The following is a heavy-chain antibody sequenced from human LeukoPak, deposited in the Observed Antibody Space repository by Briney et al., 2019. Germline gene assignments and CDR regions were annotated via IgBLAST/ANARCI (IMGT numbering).Heavy chain of an antibody. Sequence: SQTLSLTCAISGDGVSSNSAAWNWIRQSPSRGLEWLGRTYYRSKWYSYYAASVKSRITINPDTSKNQFSLQLKSVTPEDTAVYYCARMVGLVSDYWGQGTLVTVSS. J-gene: IGHJ4*02. CDR2: TYYRSKWYS. CDR3: ARMVGLVSDY. CDR1: GDGVSSNSAA. D-gene: IGHD3-10*01. V-gene: IGHV6-1*01.